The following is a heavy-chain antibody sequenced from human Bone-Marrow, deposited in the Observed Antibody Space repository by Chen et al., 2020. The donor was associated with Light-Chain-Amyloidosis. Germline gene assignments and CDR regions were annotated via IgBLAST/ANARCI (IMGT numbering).Heavy chain of an antibody. Sequence: EVQLVESGGGLVQPGGSLRLSCAASGFTFASYWMTWARQAPGKGLEWVANIGQHGSEKFYVASVKGRVTISRDNAKNSLYLQMNSLRAEDTAVYYCARLAIGCYDYWGQGTLVTVSS. D-gene: IGHD2-8*01. CDR1: GFTFASYW. CDR3: ARLAIGCYDY. J-gene: IGHJ4*02. V-gene: IGHV3-7*01. CDR2: IGQHGSEK.